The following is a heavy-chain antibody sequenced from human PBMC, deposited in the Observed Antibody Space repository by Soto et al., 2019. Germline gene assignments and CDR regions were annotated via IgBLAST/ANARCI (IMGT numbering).Heavy chain of an antibody. D-gene: IGHD3-22*01. V-gene: IGHV1-69*13. Sequence: SVKVSCKASGGTLSIYAISCVLQSPLQWLEWMGGIIPIFGTANYAQKFQGRVTITADESTSTAYMELSSLRSEDTAVYYCARKADYYDSRVYGMDVWGQGTTVTVSS. CDR3: ARKADYYDSRVYGMDV. J-gene: IGHJ6*02. CDR2: IIPIFGTA. CDR1: GGTLSIYA.